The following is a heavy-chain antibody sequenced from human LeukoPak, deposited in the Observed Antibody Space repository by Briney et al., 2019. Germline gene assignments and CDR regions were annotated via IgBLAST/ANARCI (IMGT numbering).Heavy chain of an antibody. J-gene: IGHJ4*02. CDR3: ARVLMDRSGCIDY. V-gene: IGHV4-38-2*01. CDR2: IYYRGST. Sequence: SETLSLTCAVYGYFISSGYYWGWIRQPPGKGLEWIGSIYYRGSTYYNPSLKSRVTISVDTSKNQFSLKLNSVTAADTAVYYCARVLMDRSGCIDYWGQGTLVTVSS. D-gene: IGHD6-19*01. CDR1: GYFISSGYY.